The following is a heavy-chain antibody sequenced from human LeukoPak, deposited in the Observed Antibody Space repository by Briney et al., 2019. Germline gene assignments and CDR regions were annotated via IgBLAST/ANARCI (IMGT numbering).Heavy chain of an antibody. CDR2: ISYDGSNK. J-gene: IGHJ4*02. V-gene: IGHV3-30*18. CDR1: GFTFSSYG. CDR3: AKDVSQRRDGYNYFDY. D-gene: IGHD5-24*01. Sequence: GGSLRLSCAASGFTFSSYGMHWVRQAPGKGLEWVAVISYDGSNKYYADSVKGRFIISRDNSKNTLYLQMNSLRAEDTAVYYCAKDVSQRRDGYNYFDYWGQGTLVTVSS.